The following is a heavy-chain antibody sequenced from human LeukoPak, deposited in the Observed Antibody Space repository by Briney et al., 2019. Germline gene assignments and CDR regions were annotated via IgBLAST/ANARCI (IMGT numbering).Heavy chain of an antibody. J-gene: IGHJ4*02. CDR2: INSDGYST. D-gene: IGHD2-2*01. CDR3: VRLVAVPDAYFDY. Sequence: GGSLRLSCAASGFTFSGYWMHWVRQAPGKGLVWVSRINSDGYSTACADSVKGRFTISRDNAKNTLYLQMNSLRAEDTAVYYCVRLVAVPDAYFDYWGQGTLVTVSS. CDR1: GFTFSGYW. V-gene: IGHV3-74*01.